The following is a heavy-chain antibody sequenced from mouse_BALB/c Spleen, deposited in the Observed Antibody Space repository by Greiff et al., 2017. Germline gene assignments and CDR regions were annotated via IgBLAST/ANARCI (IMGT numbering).Heavy chain of an antibody. D-gene: IGHD1-1*01. J-gene: IGHJ1*01. CDR1: GYAFTNYL. CDR3: ARGYYEAYWYFDV. V-gene: IGHV1-54*01. Sequence: QVQLQQSGAELVRPGTSVKVSCKASGYAFTNYLIEWVKQRPGQGLEWIGVINPGSGGTNYNEKFKGKATLTADKSSSTAYMQLSSLTSDDSAVYFCARGYYEAYWYFDVWGAGTTVTVSS. CDR2: INPGSGGT.